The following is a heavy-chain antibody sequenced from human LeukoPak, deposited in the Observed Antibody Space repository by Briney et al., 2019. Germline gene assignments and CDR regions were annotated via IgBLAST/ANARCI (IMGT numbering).Heavy chain of an antibody. D-gene: IGHD3-22*01. CDR3: ARDQSYYDSSGLDAFDI. CDR2: IIPIFGTA. V-gene: IGHV1-69*13. J-gene: IGHJ3*02. Sequence: SVKVSCKASGGTFSSYAISWVRQAPGQGLEWMGGIIPIFGTANYAQKFQGRVTITADESTSTAYMELSSLRSEDTAVYYCARDQSYYDSSGLDAFDIWGQGTMVTVSS. CDR1: GGTFSSYA.